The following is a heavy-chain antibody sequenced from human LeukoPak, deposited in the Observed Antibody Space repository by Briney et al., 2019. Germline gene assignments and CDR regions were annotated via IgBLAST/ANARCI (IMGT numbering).Heavy chain of an antibody. CDR1: GFTFSSYW. J-gene: IGHJ4*02. D-gene: IGHD6-13*01. V-gene: IGHV3-7*01. Sequence: GGSLGLSCAASGFTFSSYWMSWVRQAPGKGLEWVANIKQDGSEKYYVDSVKGRFTISRDNAKNSLYLQMNSLRAEDTAVYYCAGGYSSSWFDYWGQGTLVTVSS. CDR3: AGGYSSSWFDY. CDR2: IKQDGSEK.